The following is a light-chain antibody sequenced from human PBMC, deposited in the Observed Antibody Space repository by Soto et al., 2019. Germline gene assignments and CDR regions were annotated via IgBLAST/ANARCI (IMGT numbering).Light chain of an antibody. Sequence: QSVLTQPPSASGSPGQSVTISCTGTSSDVGGYDYVSWYQQYPGKAPKLMIYGVSKRPSGVPDRFSGSKSGNTASLTVSGLQAEDEADYYCSSYVGSNNFYVFGTGTKVTV. CDR3: SSYVGSNNFYV. CDR1: SSDVGGYDY. CDR2: GVS. J-gene: IGLJ1*01. V-gene: IGLV2-8*01.